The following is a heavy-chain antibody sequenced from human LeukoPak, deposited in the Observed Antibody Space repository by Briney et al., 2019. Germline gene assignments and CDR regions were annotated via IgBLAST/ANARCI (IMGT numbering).Heavy chain of an antibody. CDR2: NNYSGST. Sequence: SETLSLTCAVYGGSFSGYYWSWIRQPPGKGLEWIGSNNYSGSTYYNPSLKSRVTISVDTSKNQFSLKLSSVTAADTAVYYCASVEAGVAPFDYWGQGTLVTVSS. V-gene: IGHV4-34*01. D-gene: IGHD6-19*01. J-gene: IGHJ4*02. CDR1: GGSFSGYY. CDR3: ASVEAGVAPFDY.